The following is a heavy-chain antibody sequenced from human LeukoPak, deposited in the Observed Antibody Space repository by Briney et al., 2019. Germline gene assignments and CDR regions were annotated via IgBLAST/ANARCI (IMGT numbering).Heavy chain of an antibody. CDR3: ARRAGDTMVRGPQQYYYYYMDV. D-gene: IGHD3-10*01. V-gene: IGHV3-33*01. CDR1: GFTFSSHG. CDR2: IWYDGSNK. Sequence: GGSLRLSCAASGFTFSSHGMHWVRQAPGKGLEWVAIIWYDGSNKYYTDSVKGRFTISRDNSKSTLYLQMNTLRAEDTAVYYCARRAGDTMVRGPQQYYYYYMDVWGKGTTVTVSS. J-gene: IGHJ6*03.